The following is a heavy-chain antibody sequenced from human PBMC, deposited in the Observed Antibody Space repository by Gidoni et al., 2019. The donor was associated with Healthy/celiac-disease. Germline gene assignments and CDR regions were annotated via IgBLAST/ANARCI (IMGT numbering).Heavy chain of an antibody. Sequence: QVTLKESGPVLVKPTEPRTLTCTVDGFSISNARMGVSWIRQPPAHALEWLAHIFSNDEKSYSTALKSRLTISNVTSNSQVVLTMTNMDPVDTATYYCARILSSLYSNDAFDIWGQVTMVTVSS. V-gene: IGHV2-26*01. J-gene: IGHJ3*02. CDR3: ARILSSLYSNDAFDI. CDR1: GFSISNARMG. CDR2: IFSNDEK. D-gene: IGHD6-13*01.